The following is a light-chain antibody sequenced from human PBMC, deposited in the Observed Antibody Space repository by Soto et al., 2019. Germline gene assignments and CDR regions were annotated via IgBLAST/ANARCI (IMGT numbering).Light chain of an antibody. CDR3: QQYDSSPPRLT. Sequence: EIVLTQSPGTLSLSPGDRATLSCRASQSVSSSSLAWYQQKPGQAPRLLIYAASSRARGIPDRFSGSGSGTDFTLTISRLEPEDFTVDYCQQYDSSPPRLTFGGGTKVDIK. CDR1: QSVSSSS. V-gene: IGKV3-20*01. J-gene: IGKJ4*01. CDR2: AAS.